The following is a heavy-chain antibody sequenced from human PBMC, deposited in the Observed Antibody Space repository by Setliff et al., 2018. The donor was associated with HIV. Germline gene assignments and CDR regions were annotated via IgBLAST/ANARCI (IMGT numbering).Heavy chain of an antibody. V-gene: IGHV3-23*01. CDR1: GFTFSSYA. Sequence: PGGSLRLSCAASGFTFSSYAMSWVRQAPGKGLEWVSAISGSGVSTYYADSVKDRFTISRDNSKNSLYLQMNSLRAEDTAVYYCARVYDYVWGSYDPRNYYFDYWGQGTLVTV. J-gene: IGHJ4*02. CDR2: ISGSGVST. CDR3: ARVYDYVWGSYDPRNYYFDY. D-gene: IGHD3-16*01.